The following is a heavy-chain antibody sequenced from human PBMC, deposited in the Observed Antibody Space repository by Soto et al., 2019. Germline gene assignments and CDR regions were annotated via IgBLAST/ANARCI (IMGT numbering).Heavy chain of an antibody. CDR3: ARDKDPGYRAILHCFVP. V-gene: IGHV3-21*01. J-gene: IGHJ5*02. D-gene: IGHD6-13*01. CDR1: GFTFSSYS. CDR2: ISSSSSYI. Sequence: EVQLVESGGGLVKPGGSLRLSCAASGFTFSSYSMNWVRQAPGKGLEWVSSISSSSSYIYYAASVKGRFTISRDNAKNSVYLQMNSLRAEDTALYYCARDKDPGYRAILHCFVPWGQGTLVTVSS.